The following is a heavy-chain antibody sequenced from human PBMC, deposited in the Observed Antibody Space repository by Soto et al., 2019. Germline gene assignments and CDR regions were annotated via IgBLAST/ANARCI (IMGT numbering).Heavy chain of an antibody. D-gene: IGHD3-10*01. CDR3: ATAGPMGTPT. V-gene: IGHV3-30*03. Sequence: GGSLRLSCVASGFTFSSYGMHWVRQAPGKGLEWVAVISYDGSNKYYADSVKGRFTISRDNSKNTLYLQMNSLRAEDTAVYYCATAGPMGTPTGGQGTLVTVSS. CDR2: ISYDGSNK. CDR1: GFTFSSYG. J-gene: IGHJ4*02.